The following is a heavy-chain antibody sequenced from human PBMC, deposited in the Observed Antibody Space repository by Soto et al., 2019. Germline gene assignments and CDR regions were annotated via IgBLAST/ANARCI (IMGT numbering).Heavy chain of an antibody. CDR3: ARGANYSSGRYCWFDP. V-gene: IGHV1-69*12. CDR2: IIPIFGTA. D-gene: IGHD6-19*01. J-gene: IGHJ5*02. CDR1: RGTFSSYA. Sequence: QVQLVQSGAEVKKPGSSVKVSCKASRGTFSSYAISWVRQAPGQGLEWMGGIIPIFGTANYAQKFQGRVTITADESTSTAYMELSSLRSEDTAVYYCARGANYSSGRYCWFDPWGQGTLVTVSS.